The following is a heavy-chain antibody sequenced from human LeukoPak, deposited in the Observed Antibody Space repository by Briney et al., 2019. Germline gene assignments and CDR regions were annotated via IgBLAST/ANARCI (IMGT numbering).Heavy chain of an antibody. Sequence: GGSLRLSCAASGFTFRSYAMTWVRQAPGKGLEWVSAISGDGDSTYYADSVKGRFTISRDNSKNMVHLQMNSLRAEDTAVYYCTKSYYSGSYYNLDYWGQGALVTVSS. V-gene: IGHV3-23*01. CDR1: GFTFRSYA. CDR3: TKSYYSGSYYNLDY. J-gene: IGHJ4*02. CDR2: ISGDGDST. D-gene: IGHD1-26*01.